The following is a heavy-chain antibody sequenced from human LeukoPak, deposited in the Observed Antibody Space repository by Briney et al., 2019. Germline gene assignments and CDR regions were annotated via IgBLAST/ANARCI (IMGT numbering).Heavy chain of an antibody. CDR1: GITFSSYA. V-gene: IGHV3-23*01. J-gene: IGHJ5*02. CDR2: ISGSGGST. CDR3: AKEDGPFGSSSWYMSPNWFDP. D-gene: IGHD6-13*01. Sequence: GGSLRLSCAASGITFSSYAMSWVRQAPGKGLEWVSAISGSGGSTYYADSVKGRFTISRDDSKNTLYLQMNSLRAEDTAVYYCAKEDGPFGSSSWYMSPNWFDPWGQGTLVTVSS.